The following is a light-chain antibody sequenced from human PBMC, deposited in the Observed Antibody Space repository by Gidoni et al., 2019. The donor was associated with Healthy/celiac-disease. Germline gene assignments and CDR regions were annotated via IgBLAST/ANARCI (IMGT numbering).Light chain of an antibody. CDR3: QVWDSSSDHSYV. CDR1: NIGSKS. CDR2: YDS. J-gene: IGLJ1*01. V-gene: IGLV3-21*04. Sequence: SYVLTQPPSVSVAPGKTARITCGGNNIGSKSVHWYQKKPGQAPVLVIYYDSDRPSGIPERFSGSNSGNTATLTISRVEAGDEADYYCQVWDSSSDHSYVFGTGTKVTVL.